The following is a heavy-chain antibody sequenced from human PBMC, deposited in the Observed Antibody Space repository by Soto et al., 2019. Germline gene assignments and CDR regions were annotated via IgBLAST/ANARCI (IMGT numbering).Heavy chain of an antibody. D-gene: IGHD2-2*01. CDR3: ARERSVGYCITTTCPKPFYFYAMDV. CDR1: GGTFTNYA. V-gene: IGHV1-69*12. Sequence: QVQLVQSGAEVKKPGSSLKVSCKASGGTFTNYAFSWVRQAPGQGLEWMGVIIPVFGTPDYAQKFQGRVNSTADEATRTASMELSSLRSDDTAVYYCARERSVGYCITTTCPKPFYFYAMDVWGKGTTVTVSS. J-gene: IGHJ6*04. CDR2: IIPVFGTP.